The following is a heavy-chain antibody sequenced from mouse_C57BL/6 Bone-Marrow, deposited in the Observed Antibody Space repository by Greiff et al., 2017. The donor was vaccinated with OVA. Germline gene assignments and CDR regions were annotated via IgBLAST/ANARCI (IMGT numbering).Heavy chain of an antibody. CDR2: IDPEDGET. J-gene: IGHJ4*01. V-gene: IGHV14-2*01. Sequence: EVQLQQSGAELVKPGASVKLSCTASGFNIKDYYMHWVKQRTEQGLEWIGRIDPEDGETKYAPKFKGKATITADTSSNTAYLQLSSLTSEDTAVYYCAIYDGYYFYAMDYWGQGTSVTVSS. CDR1: GFNIKDYY. CDR3: AIYDGYYFYAMDY. D-gene: IGHD2-3*01.